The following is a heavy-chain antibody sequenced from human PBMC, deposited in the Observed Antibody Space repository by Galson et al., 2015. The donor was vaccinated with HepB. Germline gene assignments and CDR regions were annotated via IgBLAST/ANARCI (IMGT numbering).Heavy chain of an antibody. Sequence: SVKVSCKASGYTFSGYGISWVRQAPGQGLEWMGWISTYNGNTNYAQKVQGRVTVTMDTSTSTVYMELRSLRFDDTAVYYCVRDGLQLGLDYWGQGTLVTVSS. V-gene: IGHV1-18*04. D-gene: IGHD1-1*01. CDR1: GYTFSGYG. J-gene: IGHJ4*02. CDR3: VRDGLQLGLDY. CDR2: ISTYNGNT.